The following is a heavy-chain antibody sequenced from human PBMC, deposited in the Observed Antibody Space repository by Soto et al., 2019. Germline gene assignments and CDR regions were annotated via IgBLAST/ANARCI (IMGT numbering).Heavy chain of an antibody. Sequence: GASVKVSCKASGGTFSTYAISWVRQAPGQGLEWMGGIIPIFGTTNYAQKFQGRVTITADESTSTGYMELSSLRSEDTAVYYCARGQDLKTTVTPFDYWGQGTLVTVSS. CDR1: GGTFSTYA. V-gene: IGHV1-69*13. CDR2: IIPIFGTT. J-gene: IGHJ4*02. D-gene: IGHD4-4*01. CDR3: ARGQDLKTTVTPFDY.